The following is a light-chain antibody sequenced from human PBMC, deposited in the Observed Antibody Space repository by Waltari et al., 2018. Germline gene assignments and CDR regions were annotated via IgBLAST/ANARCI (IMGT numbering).Light chain of an antibody. Sequence: QSVLTQPPSVSGAPGQRVTISCSGSTSNIGAPYDVHWYQQHPGTAPKLLIFANVPRPSGVLDRFSCSKSGTSASLAITGLQAEDEADYYCQSYDRRLEVIFGGGTKLAVL. CDR1: TSNIGAPYD. CDR3: QSYDRRLEVI. CDR2: ANV. V-gene: IGLV1-40*01. J-gene: IGLJ2*01.